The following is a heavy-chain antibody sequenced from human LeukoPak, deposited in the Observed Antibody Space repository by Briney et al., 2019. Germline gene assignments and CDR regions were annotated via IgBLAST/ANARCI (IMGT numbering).Heavy chain of an antibody. CDR1: GGSISSSSYY. CDR2: IYYSGST. D-gene: IGHD6-6*01. Sequence: KASETLSLTCTVSGGSISSSSYYWGWIRQPPGKGLEWIGSIYYSGSTYYNPSLKSRVTISVDTSKNQFSLKLSSVTAADTAVYYCAILKGSSSYYFDYWGQGTLVTVSS. J-gene: IGHJ4*02. V-gene: IGHV4-39*01. CDR3: AILKGSSSYYFDY.